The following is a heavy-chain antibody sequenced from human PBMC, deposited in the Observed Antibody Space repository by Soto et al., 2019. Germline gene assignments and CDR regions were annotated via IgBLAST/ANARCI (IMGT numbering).Heavy chain of an antibody. CDR3: AKSPISSGGSLRYFDY. D-gene: IGHD2-15*01. V-gene: IGHV3-23*01. CDR2: ISGSGGST. J-gene: IGHJ4*02. Sequence: GRSLRLSXPASGFTFSSYAMSRVRPAPGKGLEWGSAISGSGGSTYYADSVKGRFTISRDNSKNTLYLQMNSLRVEDMAVYYCAKSPISSGGSLRYFDYWGQGTLVTVSS. CDR1: GFTFSSYA.